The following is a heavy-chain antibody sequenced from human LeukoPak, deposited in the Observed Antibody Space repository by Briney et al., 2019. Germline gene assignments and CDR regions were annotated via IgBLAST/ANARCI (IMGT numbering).Heavy chain of an antibody. Sequence: QAGGSLRLSCAASGFTFSSYAMSWVRQAPGKGLEWVSAISGSGGSTYYADSVKGRFTISRDNSKNTLYLQVNSLRAEDTAVYYCAKADTVDIVATTTDYWGQGTLVTVSS. D-gene: IGHD5-12*01. CDR2: ISGSGGST. J-gene: IGHJ4*02. CDR1: GFTFSSYA. V-gene: IGHV3-23*01. CDR3: AKADTVDIVATTTDY.